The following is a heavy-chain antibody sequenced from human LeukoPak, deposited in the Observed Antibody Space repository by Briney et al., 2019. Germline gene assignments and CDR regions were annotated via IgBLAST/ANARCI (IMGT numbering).Heavy chain of an antibody. CDR1: GFTFNTYA. CDR2: VSGSGGNT. V-gene: IGHV3-23*01. J-gene: IGHJ6*02. Sequence: PGGSLRFSCAASGFTFNTYAMSWVRQAPGKGLEWVSGVSGSGGNTYYTDSMKGRFTISRDNSKNTLYLEMNSLRAEDTAVYYCARDRCGDICFYGLDVWGQGTTVSVSS. CDR3: ARDRCGDICFYGLDV. D-gene: IGHD2-21*01.